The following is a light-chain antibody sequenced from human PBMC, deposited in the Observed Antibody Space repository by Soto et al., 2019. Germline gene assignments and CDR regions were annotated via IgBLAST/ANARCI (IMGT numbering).Light chain of an antibody. CDR3: LQHNSYPWS. CDR1: QGISNY. J-gene: IGKJ1*01. V-gene: IGKV1-17*03. CDR2: AAS. Sequence: IQKSDAPGNRVASGGGSITNNCRASQGISNYLAWYQQKPGKVPKLLIYAASSLQSGVPSRFSGRGYGTEFTLSISCLQLEDFASYYWLQHNSYPWSFGQGTKVDIK.